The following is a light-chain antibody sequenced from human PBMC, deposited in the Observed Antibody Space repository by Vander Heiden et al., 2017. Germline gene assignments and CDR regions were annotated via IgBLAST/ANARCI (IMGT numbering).Light chain of an antibody. CDR1: QGISSY. J-gene: IGKJ1*01. V-gene: IGKV1-8*01. Sequence: IRLTQSPSSFSSSTGDRVTITCRSSQGISSYLSWYQQKPGKAPKLLIYAASTLQSGVPSRFSGSGSGTDFTLTISCLQSEDFATYYCQQYYSYPPWTFGQGTKVEIK. CDR3: QQYYSYPPWT. CDR2: AAS.